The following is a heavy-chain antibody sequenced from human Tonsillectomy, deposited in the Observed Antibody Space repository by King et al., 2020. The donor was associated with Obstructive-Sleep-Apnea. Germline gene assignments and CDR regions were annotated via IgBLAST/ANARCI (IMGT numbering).Heavy chain of an antibody. D-gene: IGHD1-26*01. CDR2: IFLNDEK. Sequence: QFTLKESGPVVVKPTETLTLTCTVSGLSLSNARMGVSWIRQPPGKALEWLAHIFLNDEKSYSTSMKSRLTISKDTSKSQVVLTMTNMDPVDTATYYCARISRIMDGRWFDPWGQGTLVTVSS. CDR1: GLSLSNARMG. J-gene: IGHJ5*02. V-gene: IGHV2-26*01. CDR3: ARISRIMDGRWFDP.